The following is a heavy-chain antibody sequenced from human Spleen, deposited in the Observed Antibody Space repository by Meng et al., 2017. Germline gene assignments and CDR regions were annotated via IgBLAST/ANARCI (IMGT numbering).Heavy chain of an antibody. D-gene: IGHD3-22*01. J-gene: IGHJ4*02. CDR1: GFTFSSYS. CDR2: ISSSSSSYI. Sequence: GGSLRLSCAASGFTFSSYSMNWVRQAPGKGLEWVSSISSSSSSYIYYADSVKGRFTISRDNAKNSLYLQMNSLRAEDTAVYYCARDLTSEHYYDSSGYYYGADYWGQGTLVTVSS. V-gene: IGHV3-21*01. CDR3: ARDLTSEHYYDSSGYYYGADY.